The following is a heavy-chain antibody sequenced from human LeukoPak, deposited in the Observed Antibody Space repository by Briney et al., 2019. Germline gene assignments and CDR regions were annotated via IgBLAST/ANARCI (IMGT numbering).Heavy chain of an antibody. CDR1: GGTFSSYA. V-gene: IGHV1-69*05. D-gene: IGHD4-23*01. CDR3: ARAMPMVVTLPGKYYFDY. CDR2: IIPIFGTA. J-gene: IGHJ4*02. Sequence: GSSVKVSCKASGGTFSSYAISWVRQAPGQGLEWMGGIIPIFGTANYAQKFQGRVTITTDESTSTAYMELGSLRSEDTTVYYCARAMPMVVTLPGKYYFDYWGQGTLVTVSS.